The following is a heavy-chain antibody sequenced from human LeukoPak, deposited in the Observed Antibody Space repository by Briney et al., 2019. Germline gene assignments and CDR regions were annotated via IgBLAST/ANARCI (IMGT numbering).Heavy chain of an antibody. Sequence: ASVKVSCKASGYTFTSYYMHWVRQAPGQGLEWMGIINPSGGSTSYAQKFQGRVTMTRDMSTSTVYMELSSLRSEDTAVYYCARQTFGGSYPGPLDYWGQGTLVTVSS. CDR2: INPSGGST. J-gene: IGHJ4*02. CDR1: GYTFTSYY. V-gene: IGHV1-46*01. CDR3: ARQTFGGSYPGPLDY. D-gene: IGHD1-26*01.